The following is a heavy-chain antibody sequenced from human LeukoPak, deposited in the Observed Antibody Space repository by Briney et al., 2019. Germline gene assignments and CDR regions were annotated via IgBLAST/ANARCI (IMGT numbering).Heavy chain of an antibody. V-gene: IGHV1-2*02. J-gene: IGHJ4*02. D-gene: IGHD6-13*01. Sequence: ASVKVSCKASGYTFTGYYMHWVRQAPGQGLEWMGWINPNSGGTNYAQKFQGRVTMTRDTSISTAYMELSRLRSDDTAVYYCARTEGSSALYYFDYWGQGTLVTVSS. CDR2: INPNSGGT. CDR3: ARTEGSSALYYFDY. CDR1: GYTFTGYY.